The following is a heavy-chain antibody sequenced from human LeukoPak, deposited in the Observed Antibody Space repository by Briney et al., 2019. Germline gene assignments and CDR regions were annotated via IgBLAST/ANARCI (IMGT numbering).Heavy chain of an antibody. D-gene: IGHD3-22*01. CDR2: IKQDGSEK. J-gene: IGHJ3*02. CDR1: GFTFSSYS. CDR3: ARDRTYYYDSSGYRNDAFDI. V-gene: IGHV3-7*01. Sequence: QSGGSLRLSCAASGFTFSSYSMSWVRQAPGKGLEWVANIKQDGSEKYYVDSVKGRFTISRDNAKNSLYLQMNSLRAEDTAVYYCARDRTYYYDSSGYRNDAFDIWGQGTMVTVSS.